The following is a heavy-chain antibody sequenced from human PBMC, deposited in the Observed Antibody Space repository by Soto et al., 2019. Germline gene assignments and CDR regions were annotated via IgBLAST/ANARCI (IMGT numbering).Heavy chain of an antibody. V-gene: IGHV4-59*01. J-gene: IGHJ6*02. CDR3: AREGYGSGSYYNEEYYYYYGMDV. D-gene: IGHD3-10*01. CDR2: IYYSGST. Sequence: NPSETLSLTCTVSGGSISSYYWSWIRQPPGKGLEWIGYIYYSGSTNYNHSLKSRVTISVDTSKNQFSLKLSSVTAADTAVYYCAREGYGSGSYYNEEYYYYYGMDVWGQGTTVTVSS. CDR1: GGSISSYY.